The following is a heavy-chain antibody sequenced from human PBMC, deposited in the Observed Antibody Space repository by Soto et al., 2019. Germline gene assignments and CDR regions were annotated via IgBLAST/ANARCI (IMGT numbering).Heavy chain of an antibody. J-gene: IGHJ6*03. CDR3: AKRHSGYYSGGSWYYYYMDV. Sequence: EVQLLESGGGLVQPGGSLRLSCAASGFTFSSYAMSWVRQAPGKGLEWVSAISGSGGSTYYAESVKGRFTISRDNSKNKLYLQMNSLSAEDTAVYYCAKRHSGYYSGGSWYYYYMDVWGKGTTVTVSS. CDR1: GFTFSSYA. CDR2: ISGSGGST. D-gene: IGHD2-15*01. V-gene: IGHV3-23*01.